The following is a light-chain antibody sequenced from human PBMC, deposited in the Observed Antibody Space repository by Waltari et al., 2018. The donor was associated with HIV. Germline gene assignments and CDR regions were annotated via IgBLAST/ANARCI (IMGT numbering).Light chain of an antibody. Sequence: DIVMTQSPDSLAVSLGERATINCQSSQSVLYNSNNKNYLAWYQQKAGQPPNLLIYWASTRECGVPDRFSGSGSGTDFTLTISSLQAEDVAVYYCQQYYSTPHTFGQGTKLEIK. V-gene: IGKV4-1*01. J-gene: IGKJ2*01. CDR1: QSVLYNSNNKNY. CDR2: WAS. CDR3: QQYYSTPHT.